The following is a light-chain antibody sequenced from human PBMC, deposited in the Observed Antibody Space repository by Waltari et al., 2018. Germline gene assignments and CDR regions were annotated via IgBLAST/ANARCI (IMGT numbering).Light chain of an antibody. CDR1: QSVLHSPVNKDS. CDR2: WAS. V-gene: IGKV4-1*01. Sequence: DIVMTQSPDSLAVSLGERATINCKSSQSVLHSPVNKDSLAWFQQRPGQPPKLLIYWASTRESGVPDRFSGSGSGTDFTLTISSLQAEDVAVYYCQQYHSPPYTFGQGTKLEIK. J-gene: IGKJ2*01. CDR3: QQYHSPPYT.